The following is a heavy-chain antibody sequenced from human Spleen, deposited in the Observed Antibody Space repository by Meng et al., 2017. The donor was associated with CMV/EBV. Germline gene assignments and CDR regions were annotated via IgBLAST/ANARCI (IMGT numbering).Heavy chain of an antibody. CDR3: AHPGRDGYNFDY. CDR2: IYWDDDK. V-gene: IGHV2-5*02. J-gene: IGHJ4*02. Sequence: HITFEASGPTLAKPTQALTLTCTFSGFSLSTSGVGVGWIRQPPGKALEWLALIYWDDDKRYSPSLKSRLTITKDTSKNQVVLTMTNMDPVDTATYYCAHPGRDGYNFDYWGQGTLVTVSS. D-gene: IGHD5-24*01. CDR1: GFSLSTSGVG.